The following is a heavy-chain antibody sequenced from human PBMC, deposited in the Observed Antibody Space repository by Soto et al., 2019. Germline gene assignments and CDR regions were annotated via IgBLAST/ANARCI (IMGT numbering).Heavy chain of an antibody. V-gene: IGHV3-53*01. J-gene: IGHJ4*02. CDR2: SFSSGGT. Sequence: PGGSLRLSCAAFGFTLDKYTMGWVRQAPGKGLEWVAESFSSGGTQYADSVKGRFTISRDNSRNMVFLQMNGLRVEDTALYYCARDREPDRTWTFDSWGQGALVTVAS. CDR3: ARDREPDRTWTFDS. CDR1: GFTLDKYT. D-gene: IGHD2-8*01.